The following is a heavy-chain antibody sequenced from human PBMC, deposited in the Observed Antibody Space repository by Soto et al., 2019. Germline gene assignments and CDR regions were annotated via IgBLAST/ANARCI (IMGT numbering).Heavy chain of an antibody. J-gene: IGHJ3*01. Sequence: ETLSDTCSVSGVSISTILYYCGWIRQAPGKGLEWIGSIYYSGSASYNPSLRSRVTMSVDTSRNRFSLRLSSVTAADTAVYHCARYTFCGAGDTCYAFDFWGQGTMVTVSS. CDR2: IYYSGSA. CDR3: ARYTFCGAGDTCYAFDF. V-gene: IGHV4-39*02. D-gene: IGHD2-21*01. CDR1: GVSISTILYY.